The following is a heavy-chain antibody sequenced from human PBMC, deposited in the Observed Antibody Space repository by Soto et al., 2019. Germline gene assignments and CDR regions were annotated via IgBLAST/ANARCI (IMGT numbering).Heavy chain of an antibody. V-gene: IGHV4-34*01. D-gene: IGHD2-2*02. J-gene: IGHJ4*02. CDR1: GGSFSGYY. CDR2: INHSGVT. Sequence: QVQLQQWGAGLLKPSETLSLTCAVYGGSFSGYYWSWIRQPPGKGLEWIGEINHSGVTNYNPSLKSRVTISVDTSNNHFSLKLTSVTAADTDVFYCARSATSCSTTSCYTVSLDYWGQGTLVTVSS. CDR3: ARSATSCSTTSCYTVSLDY.